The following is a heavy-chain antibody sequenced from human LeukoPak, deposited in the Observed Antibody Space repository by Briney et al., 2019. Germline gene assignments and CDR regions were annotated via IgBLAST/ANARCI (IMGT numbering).Heavy chain of an antibody. CDR2: IYYRGST. J-gene: IGHJ3*02. D-gene: IGHD3-22*01. V-gene: IGHV4-59*01. CDR1: GFTFSTYE. CDR3: ARGDYYDSSGYYRDAFDI. Sequence: GSLRLSCTASGFTFSTYEMNWVRQPPGKGLEWIGYIYYRGSTNYNPSLKSRVTISVDTSKNQFSLKLSSVTAADTAVYYCARGDYYDSSGYYRDAFDIWGQGTMVTVSS.